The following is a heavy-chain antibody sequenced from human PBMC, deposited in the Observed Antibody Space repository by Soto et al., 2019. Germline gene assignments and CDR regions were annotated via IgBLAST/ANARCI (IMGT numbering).Heavy chain of an antibody. J-gene: IGHJ6*02. V-gene: IGHV4-59*08. CDR2: IYYSGST. CDR1: GGSLSSYY. CDR3: ARAPLKHYYYGMDV. Sequence: PSETLSLTCVVSGGSLSSYYWSWIRQPPGKGLEWIGYIYYSGSTYYNPSLKSRVTISVDTSKNQFSLKLSSVTAADTAVYYCARAPLKHYYYGMDVWGQGTTVTVSS.